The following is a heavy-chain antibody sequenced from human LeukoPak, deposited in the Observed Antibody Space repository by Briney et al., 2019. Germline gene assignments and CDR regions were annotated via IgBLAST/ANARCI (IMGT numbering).Heavy chain of an antibody. CDR1: GYSISSGYY. D-gene: IGHD5-18*01. CDR2: IYHSGST. CDR3: ARHSGGYSYGYGYYFDY. J-gene: IGHJ4*02. Sequence: SETLSLTCAVSGYSISSGYYWGWIRQPPGEGLEWIGSIYHSGSTYYNPSLKSRVTISVDTSKNQFSLKLSSVTAADTAVYYCARHSGGYSYGYGYYFDYWGQGSLVTVSS. V-gene: IGHV4-38-2*01.